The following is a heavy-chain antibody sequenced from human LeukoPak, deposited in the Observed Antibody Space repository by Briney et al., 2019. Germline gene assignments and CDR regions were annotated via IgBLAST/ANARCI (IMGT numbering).Heavy chain of an antibody. Sequence: KPGGSLRLSCAASGFTFSSYSMNWVRQAPGKGLEWVSSISSSSSYIYYADSVKGRFTISRDNAKNSLYLQMNSLRAEDTAVYYCARDARVDSSSWFYYYYMDVWGKGTTVTVSS. D-gene: IGHD6-6*01. V-gene: IGHV3-21*01. CDR2: ISSSSSYI. CDR3: ARDARVDSSSWFYYYYMDV. J-gene: IGHJ6*03. CDR1: GFTFSSYS.